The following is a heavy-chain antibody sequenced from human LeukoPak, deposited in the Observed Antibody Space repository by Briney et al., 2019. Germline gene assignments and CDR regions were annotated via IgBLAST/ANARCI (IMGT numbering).Heavy chain of an antibody. CDR3: ARDPNY. Sequence: PGGSLRLSCAASGFTFSSYEMNWVRQAPGKGLEWVSYISSSGSTTYYADSVKGRFTIPRDNSQNTLYLQMDSLRAEDTAVYYCARDPNYWGQGTLVTVSS. V-gene: IGHV3-48*03. J-gene: IGHJ4*02. CDR1: GFTFSSYE. CDR2: ISSSGSTT.